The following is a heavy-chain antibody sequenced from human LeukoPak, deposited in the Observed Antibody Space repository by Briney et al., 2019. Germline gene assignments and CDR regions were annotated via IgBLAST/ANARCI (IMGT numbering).Heavy chain of an antibody. CDR2: INWNGGST. CDR3: ARETTVTTGDAFDI. Sequence: GRSLRLSCTGSGFTFGDYAMSWVRQAPGKGLEWVSGINWNGGSTGYADSVKGRFTISRDNAKNSLYLQMNSLRAEDTALYYCARETTVTTGDAFDIWGQGTMVTVSS. J-gene: IGHJ3*02. D-gene: IGHD4-17*01. CDR1: GFTFGDYA. V-gene: IGHV3-20*04.